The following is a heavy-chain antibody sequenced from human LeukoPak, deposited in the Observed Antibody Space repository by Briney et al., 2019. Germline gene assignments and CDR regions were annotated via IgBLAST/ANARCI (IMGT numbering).Heavy chain of an antibody. CDR2: ISGSGGST. V-gene: IGHV3-23*01. CDR1: GFTFSSYA. J-gene: IGHJ6*03. Sequence: GGSLRLSCAASGFTFSSYAMSWVRQAPGKGLEWVSAISGSGGSTYYADSVEGRFTISRDNPKNTLYLQMNSLRAEDTAVYYCAKVRAAWDYYYYMDVWGKGTTVTVSS. D-gene: IGHD6-13*01. CDR3: AKVRAAWDYYYYMDV.